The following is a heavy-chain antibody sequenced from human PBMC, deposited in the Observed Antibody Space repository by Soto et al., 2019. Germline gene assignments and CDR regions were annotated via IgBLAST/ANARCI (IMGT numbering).Heavy chain of an antibody. CDR1: GGTFSSYT. CDR3: VRAGYCSGGSCYSSAFDI. J-gene: IGHJ3*02. CDR2: IIPILGIA. D-gene: IGHD2-15*01. Sequence: SVKVSCKASGGTFSSYTISWVRQAPGQGLEWMGRIIPILGIANYAQKFQGRVTITADKSTSTAYMELSSLRSEDTAVYYCVRAGYCSGGSCYSSAFDIWGQGTMVTVSS. V-gene: IGHV1-69*02.